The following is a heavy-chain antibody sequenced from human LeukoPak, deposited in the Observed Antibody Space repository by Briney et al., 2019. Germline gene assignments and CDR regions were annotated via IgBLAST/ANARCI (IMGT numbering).Heavy chain of an antibody. CDR3: AKDLRTRITIFGVVYYYYGMDV. CDR1: GFTFSSYA. Sequence: PGRSLRLSCAASGFTFSSYAMHWVRQAPGKGLEWVAVISYDGSNKYYADSVKGRFTISRDNSKNTLYLQMNSLRAEDTAVYYCAKDLRTRITIFGVVYYYYGMDVWGQGTTVTVSS. J-gene: IGHJ6*02. V-gene: IGHV3-30-3*01. CDR2: ISYDGSNK. D-gene: IGHD3-3*01.